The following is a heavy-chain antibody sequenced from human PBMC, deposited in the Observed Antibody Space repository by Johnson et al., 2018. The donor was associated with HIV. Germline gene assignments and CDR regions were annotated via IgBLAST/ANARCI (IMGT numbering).Heavy chain of an antibody. V-gene: IGHV3-30-3*01. CDR2: ISYDGSNK. Sequence: QVQLVESGGGLVKPGGSLRLSCAASGFSFNNAWMSWVRQAPGRGLEWVAVISYDGSNKYYADSVKGRFNIPRDNSKNPLYLQMNSLRVEDTAVYYCARDLGWLQSGDAFDIWGQGIMVTVSS. J-gene: IGHJ3*02. CDR3: ARDLGWLQSGDAFDI. D-gene: IGHD5-24*01. CDR1: GFSFNNAW.